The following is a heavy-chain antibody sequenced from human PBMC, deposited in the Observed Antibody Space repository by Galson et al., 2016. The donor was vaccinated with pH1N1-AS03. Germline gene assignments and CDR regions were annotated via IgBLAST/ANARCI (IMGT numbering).Heavy chain of an antibody. CDR3: ARGGDDYIWGSYSGDF. V-gene: IGHV3-74*01. D-gene: IGHD3-16*01. CDR2: INTDGSST. Sequence: SLRLSCAASGFPFSTYWMHWVRQVPGKGPVWISRINTDGSSTDYADSVKGRFTISRDKAKEMVYLQMNRLRADDTAVYYCARGGDDYIWGSYSGDFWGQGIMVAVSS. J-gene: IGHJ4*02. CDR1: GFPFSTYW.